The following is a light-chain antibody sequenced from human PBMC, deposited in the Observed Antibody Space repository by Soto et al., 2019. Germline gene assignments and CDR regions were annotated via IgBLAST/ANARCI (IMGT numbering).Light chain of an antibody. CDR1: SRDVGAYNY. CDR2: DVS. CDR3: CSYAGRYTYV. Sequence: SALTPPRSVSGSPGQSVTISCTAASRDVGAYNYVSWYQQHPGKAPKLMVYDVSKRPSGVPDRFSGSKSGNTASLTISGLQTEDEADYYCCSYAGRYTYVFGTGTKVTVL. V-gene: IGLV2-11*01. J-gene: IGLJ1*01.